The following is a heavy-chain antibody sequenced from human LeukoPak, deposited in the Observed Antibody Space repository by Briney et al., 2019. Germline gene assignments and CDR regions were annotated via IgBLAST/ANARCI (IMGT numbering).Heavy chain of an antibody. CDR1: GYTFTDYY. CDR2: INPNSGGT. Sequence: ASVKVSCKASGYTFTDYYIHWVRQAPGQGLEWMGWINPNSGGTNHAQKFQGGVTMTRDTSISTAYMELSRLRSDDTAVYYCARAMVRGVITVGYWGQGSLVTVSS. J-gene: IGHJ4*02. CDR3: ARAMVRGVITVGY. D-gene: IGHD3-10*01. V-gene: IGHV1-2*02.